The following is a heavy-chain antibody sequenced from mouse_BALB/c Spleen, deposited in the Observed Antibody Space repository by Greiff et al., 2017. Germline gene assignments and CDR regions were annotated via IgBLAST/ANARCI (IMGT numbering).Heavy chain of an antibody. CDR3: TRYDYDVGFAY. Sequence: VQLQQSGTVLARPGASVKMSCKASGYTFTSYWMHWVKQRPGQGLEWIGAIYPGNSDTSYNQKFKGKAKLTAVTSTSTAYMELSSLTNEDSAVYYCTRYDYDVGFAYWGQGTLVTVSA. CDR1: GYTFTSYW. J-gene: IGHJ3*01. CDR2: IYPGNSDT. D-gene: IGHD2-4*01. V-gene: IGHV1-5*01.